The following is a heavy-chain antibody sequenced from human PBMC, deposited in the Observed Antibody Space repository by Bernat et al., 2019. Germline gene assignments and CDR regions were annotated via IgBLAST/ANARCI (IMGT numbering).Heavy chain of an antibody. CDR3: LGETTDGDF. D-gene: IGHD4-17*01. J-gene: IGHJ4*02. V-gene: IGHV3-73*02. CDR2: IRSKPNNSAT. CDR1: GFTFSGSA. Sequence: EVQLVESGGGLVQPGGSLKLSCAASGFTFSGSAMHWVRQASGKGLEWVGRIRSKPNNSATAYVASVKGRFTISRDDSKNTAYLQMNSLKTEDTAVYYCLGETTDGDFWGQGTLVTVSS.